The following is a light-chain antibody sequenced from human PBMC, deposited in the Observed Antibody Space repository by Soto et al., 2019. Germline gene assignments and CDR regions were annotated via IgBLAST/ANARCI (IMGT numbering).Light chain of an antibody. J-gene: IGKJ2*01. Sequence: DIVMTQSPLSLPVTPGEPASISCRSSQSLLHSNGYNYLDWYLQKPGQSPQLLIYLGSNRASGVTDRLSGSGSGTDFTLKNSRVEAEDVGVYYCMQALQTPYTFGQGTKMEIK. V-gene: IGKV2-28*01. CDR1: QSLLHSNGYNY. CDR3: MQALQTPYT. CDR2: LGS.